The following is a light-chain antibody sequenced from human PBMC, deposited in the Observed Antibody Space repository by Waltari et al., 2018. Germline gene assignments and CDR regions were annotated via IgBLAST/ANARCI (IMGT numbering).Light chain of an antibody. Sequence: EIVLTQSPGTLSLSPGARATLSCRASQSVSSSYLAWYQQKPGQAPRLLIYGAFSRATGIPDRFSGSGSGTDFTLTISRLDPEDFALYYCQQYGSSPPYTFGQGTKLEIK. J-gene: IGKJ2*01. CDR1: QSVSSSY. CDR2: GAF. V-gene: IGKV3-20*01. CDR3: QQYGSSPPYT.